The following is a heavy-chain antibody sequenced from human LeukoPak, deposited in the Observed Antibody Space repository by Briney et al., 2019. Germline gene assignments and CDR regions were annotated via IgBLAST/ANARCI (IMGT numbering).Heavy chain of an antibody. CDR3: ARGLDCRSTSCYLDN. CDR2: IKQDGSEK. D-gene: IGHD2-2*01. J-gene: IGHJ4*02. Sequence: PGGSLRLSCAASGFTFTNYWMTWVRQAPGKGLEWVANIKQDGSEKFYVDSVKGRFTISRDNAKSSLDLQINSLGAEDTAVYYCARGLDCRSTSCYLDNWGQGTLVTVSS. V-gene: IGHV3-7*01. CDR1: GFTFTNYW.